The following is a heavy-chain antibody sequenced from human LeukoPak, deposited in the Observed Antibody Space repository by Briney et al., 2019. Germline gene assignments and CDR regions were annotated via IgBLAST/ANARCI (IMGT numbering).Heavy chain of an antibody. D-gene: IGHD2-15*01. CDR3: AKRRCSAASCPYYFDS. CDR2: ISGSGGST. CDR1: GFTFSSYA. V-gene: IGHV3-23*01. J-gene: IGHJ4*02. Sequence: GGSLRLSCAASGFTFSSYAMTWVRQAPGKGLECVSAISGSGGSTYYAGSVKGRFTISRDNSKNTLYLQMNSLRAEDTAVYYCAKRRCSAASCPYYFDSWGQGTLVTVSS.